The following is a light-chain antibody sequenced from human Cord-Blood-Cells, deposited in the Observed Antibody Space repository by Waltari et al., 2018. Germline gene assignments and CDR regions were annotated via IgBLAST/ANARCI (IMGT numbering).Light chain of an antibody. V-gene: IGKV2-28*01. CDR1: QSLLHSNGYNY. J-gene: IGKJ3*01. Sequence: DIVMTQSPLSLPVTPGEPASIPCRSSQSLLHSNGYNYLDWYLQKPGQSPQLLIYLGSNRASGVPDRFSSSGSGTDFTLKISRVEAEDVGVYYCMQALQTPFTFGPGTKVDIK. CDR3: MQALQTPFT. CDR2: LGS.